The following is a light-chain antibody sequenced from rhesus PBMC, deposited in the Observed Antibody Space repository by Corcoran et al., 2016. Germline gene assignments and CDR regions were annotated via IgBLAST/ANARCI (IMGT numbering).Light chain of an antibody. J-gene: IGKJ3*01. CDR3: LQHNSYPFT. Sequence: DIQMTQSPSSLSASVGDTVTITCRASQGISSSLNWFQQKPGKAPKLLIYAASSLESGVPSRFSGRGSGTDFTLTISSLQPEDFAVYYCLQHNSYPFTFGPGTKLDIK. CDR2: AAS. CDR1: QGISSS. V-gene: IGKV1-28*03.